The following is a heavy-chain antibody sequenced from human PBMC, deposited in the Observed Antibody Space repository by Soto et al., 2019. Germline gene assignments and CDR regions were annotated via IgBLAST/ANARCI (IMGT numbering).Heavy chain of an antibody. V-gene: IGHV3-9*01. CDR1: GFTFDDYA. D-gene: IGHD6-13*01. CDR3: AKDMRGGSSSSRYYYGLDV. Sequence: PGGSLRLSCAASGFTFDDYAMHWVRQAPGKGLEWVSGISWNSGTIVYADSVKGRFTISRDNAKNSLYLQMNSMRGEDTAFYYCAKDMRGGSSSSRYYYGLDVWGQGTTVTVSS. CDR2: ISWNSGTI. J-gene: IGHJ6*02.